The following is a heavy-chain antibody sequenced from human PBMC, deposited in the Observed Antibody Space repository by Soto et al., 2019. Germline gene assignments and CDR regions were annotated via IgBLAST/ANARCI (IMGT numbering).Heavy chain of an antibody. CDR1: GYTVTSYG. V-gene: IGHV1-18*01. J-gene: IGHJ5*02. Sequence: QVQLVQSGAEVKKPGASVKVSCKASGYTVTSYGIRWVREAPGQGLEWMGWISAYNGNTNYAQKLQGRVTMTTDTSTSTAYMELRSLRSDDTAVYYCARDLSLRDWNPNWFDHWGQGTLVTVSS. CDR3: ARDLSLRDWNPNWFDH. D-gene: IGHD1-1*01. CDR2: ISAYNGNT.